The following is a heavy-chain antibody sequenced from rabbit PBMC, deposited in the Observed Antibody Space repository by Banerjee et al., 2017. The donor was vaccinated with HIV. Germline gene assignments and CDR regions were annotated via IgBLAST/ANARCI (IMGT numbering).Heavy chain of an antibody. CDR2: IHAGSSASI. Sequence: QSLEESGGDLVKPGASLTLTCTASGFSFSSSYDMCWVRQAPGKGLEWIACIHAGSSASICYASWAKGRFTISKTSSTTVILQMTSLAVADTATYFCARDLGGSSDLWGPGTLVTVS. CDR3: ARDLGGSSDL. J-gene: IGHJ4*01. D-gene: IGHD8-1*01. V-gene: IGHV1S40*01. CDR1: GFSFSSSYD.